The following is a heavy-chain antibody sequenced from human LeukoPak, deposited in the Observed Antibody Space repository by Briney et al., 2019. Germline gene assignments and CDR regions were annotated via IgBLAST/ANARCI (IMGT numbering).Heavy chain of an antibody. CDR2: ISYDGSNK. CDR1: GFTFSSYA. V-gene: IGHV3-30*04. CDR3: ARDRSYYCSGSFDP. D-gene: IGHD3-10*01. Sequence: GGSLRLSCAASGFTFSSYAMHWVRQAPGKGLEWVAVISYDGSNKYYADSVKGRFTISRDNSKNTLYLQMNSLRAEDTAVYYCARDRSYYCSGSFDPWGQGTLFTVSS. J-gene: IGHJ5*02.